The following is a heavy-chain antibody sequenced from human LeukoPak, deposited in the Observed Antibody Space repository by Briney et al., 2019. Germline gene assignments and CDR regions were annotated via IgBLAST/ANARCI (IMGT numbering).Heavy chain of an antibody. CDR1: GYTFTSYD. J-gene: IGHJ4*02. D-gene: IGHD2-2*01. Sequence: ASVKVSCKASGYTFTSYDINWVRQATGQGLEWMGWMNPNSGNTGYAQKFQGRVTMTRNTSISTAYMELSSLRSEDTAVYYCAGSSYCSSTSCSYYFDYWGQGTLVTVSS. CDR3: AGSSYCSSTSCSYYFDY. CDR2: MNPNSGNT. V-gene: IGHV1-8*01.